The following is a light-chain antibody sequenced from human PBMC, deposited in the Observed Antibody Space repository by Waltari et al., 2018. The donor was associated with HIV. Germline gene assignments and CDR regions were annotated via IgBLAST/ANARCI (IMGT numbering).Light chain of an antibody. J-gene: IGLJ3*02. CDR3: LLSYNDARLWV. V-gene: IGLV7-46*01. CDR2: NTN. Sequence: QAVVTQEPSLTVSPGETVTLTRGPNTGTVTSGHFPYWFQQRPGQAPRALIYNTNSRHSWTPARFSGSLLGGKAALTLSGAQPDDEADYYCLLSYNDARLWVFGGGTKLTVL. CDR1: TGTVTSGHF.